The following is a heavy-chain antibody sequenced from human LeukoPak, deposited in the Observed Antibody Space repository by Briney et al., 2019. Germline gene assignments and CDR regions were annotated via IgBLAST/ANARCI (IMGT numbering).Heavy chain of an antibody. D-gene: IGHD7-27*01. J-gene: IGHJ3*02. CDR1: GFTFSSYG. Sequence: QPGRSLTLSCAVSGFTFSSYGKHWVRQAPAQGLEWVAVIWYDGSNKYYADSVKGRFTISRDNSKNTLYLQMNSLRAEGTAVYYCARDGDHGAFDIWGQGTMVTVSS. CDR2: IWYDGSNK. V-gene: IGHV3-33*01. CDR3: ARDGDHGAFDI.